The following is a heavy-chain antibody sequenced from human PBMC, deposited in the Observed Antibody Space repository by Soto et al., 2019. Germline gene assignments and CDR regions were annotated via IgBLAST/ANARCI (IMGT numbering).Heavy chain of an antibody. CDR1: GGSISSGGYY. D-gene: IGHD4-17*01. CDR3: ARGNGDYNYYFDY. Sequence: TLSLTCTVSGGSISSGGYYWSWIRQHPGKGLEWIGYIYYSGSTYYNPSLKSRVTISVDTSKNQFSLKLSSVTAADTAVYYCARGNGDYNYYFDYWGQGTLVTVSS. CDR2: IYYSGST. J-gene: IGHJ4*02. V-gene: IGHV4-31*03.